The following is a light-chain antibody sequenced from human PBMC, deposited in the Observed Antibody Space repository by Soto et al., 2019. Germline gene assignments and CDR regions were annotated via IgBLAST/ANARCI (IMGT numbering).Light chain of an antibody. CDR2: AAS. CDR1: QTISSY. J-gene: IGKJ2*01. V-gene: IGKV1-39*01. Sequence: DTQMTQSPSSLYASVGDRVTITCRASQTISSYLNWYQQKPGQAPILLIYAASSLQVGVPSRFSGSGSGTDFTLTISSLQPEDFAAYYCQQSYSAPYTFGQGTKLEIK. CDR3: QQSYSAPYT.